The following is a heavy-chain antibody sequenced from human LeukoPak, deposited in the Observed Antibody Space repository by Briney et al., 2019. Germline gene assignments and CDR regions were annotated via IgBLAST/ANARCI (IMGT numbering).Heavy chain of an antibody. CDR3: ARAIYQEDYFDF. V-gene: IGHV4-39*01. J-gene: IGHJ4*02. Sequence: SEALSLTCTVSGVSISNWIYYWGWVRQSPGKGLDWIGSIYSNGLIYYNPSLKSRVTISVDTSKSQVSLKVTSMTAADTAAYYCARAIYQEDYFDFWGQGSLVTVSS. D-gene: IGHD2-2*01. CDR1: GVSISNWIYY. CDR2: IYSNGLI.